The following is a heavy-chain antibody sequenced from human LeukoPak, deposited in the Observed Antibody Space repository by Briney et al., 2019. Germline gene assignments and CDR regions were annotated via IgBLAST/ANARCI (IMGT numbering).Heavy chain of an antibody. CDR1: GGSISSYY. J-gene: IGHJ4*02. CDR3: ARDRGYCSGGSCYTRNYFDY. V-gene: IGHV4-59*01. CDR2: IYYSGST. D-gene: IGHD2-15*01. Sequence: SETLSLTCTVSGGSISSYYWSWIRQPPGKGLEWIGYIYYSGSTDYNPSLKSRVTISLDTSKNQFSLKLSSVTAADTAVYYCARDRGYCSGGSCYTRNYFDYWGQGTLVTVSS.